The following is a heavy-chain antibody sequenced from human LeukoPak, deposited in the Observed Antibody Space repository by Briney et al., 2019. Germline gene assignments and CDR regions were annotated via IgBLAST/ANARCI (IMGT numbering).Heavy chain of an antibody. D-gene: IGHD6-19*01. J-gene: IGHJ4*02. CDR2: IYPGDSDT. CDR1: GYSFTSYW. V-gene: IGHV5-51*01. Sequence: GESLKISCKGSGYSFTSYWIGWVRQMPGKGLERMGIIYPGDSDTRYSPPFQGQVTISADKSISTAYLQWSSLKASDTAMYYCARRGDMYIAVAGPFDYWGQGTLVTVSS. CDR3: ARRGDMYIAVAGPFDY.